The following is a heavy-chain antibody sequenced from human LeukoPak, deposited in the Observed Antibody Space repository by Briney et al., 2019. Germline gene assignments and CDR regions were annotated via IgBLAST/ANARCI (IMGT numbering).Heavy chain of an antibody. CDR1: GFTFSSYA. V-gene: IGHV3-30*04. J-gene: IGHJ5*02. Sequence: GGSLRLSCAASGFTFSSYAMHWVRQAPGKGLEWVAVISYDGSNKYYADSVKGRFTISRDNSKNTLYLQMNSLRAEDTAVYYCARERAGWFDPWGQGTLVTVSS. CDR2: ISYDGSNK. CDR3: ARERAGWFDP.